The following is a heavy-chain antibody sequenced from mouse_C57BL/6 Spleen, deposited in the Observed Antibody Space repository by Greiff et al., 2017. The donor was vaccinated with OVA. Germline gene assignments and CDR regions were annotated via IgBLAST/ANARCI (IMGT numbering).Heavy chain of an antibody. CDR3: TRSLVDGFYAMDY. CDR2: IDPSDSYT. CDR1: GYTFTSYW. Sequence: QVQLQPPGAELVRPGTSVKLSCKASGYTFTSYWMHWVKQRPGQGLEWIGVIDPSDSYTNYNQKFKGKATLTVDTSSSTAYMQLSSLTAEDSAVYYGTRSLVDGFYAMDYWGQGTSVTVSS. D-gene: IGHD2-3*01. V-gene: IGHV1-59*01. J-gene: IGHJ4*01.